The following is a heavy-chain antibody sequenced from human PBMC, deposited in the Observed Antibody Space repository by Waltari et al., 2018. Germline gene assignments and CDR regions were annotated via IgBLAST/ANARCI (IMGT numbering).Heavy chain of an antibody. CDR1: GYPFTTYY. CDR3: ASQRAGSGWLSIDY. D-gene: IGHD6-19*01. CDR2: FNPDGGST. Sequence: QVQLVQSGAEVKKPGASVKVSCKASGYPFTTYYMHWVRPAPGQGLEWVGIFNPDGGSTSYAQKFQDRLTMTRDTSTSTVYMQLTSLTSEDTAVYYCASQRAGSGWLSIDYWGQGTLVTVSS. J-gene: IGHJ4*02. V-gene: IGHV1-46*03.